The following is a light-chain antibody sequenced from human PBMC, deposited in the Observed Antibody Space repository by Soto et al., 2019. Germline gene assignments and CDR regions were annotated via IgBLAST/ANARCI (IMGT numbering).Light chain of an antibody. Sequence: DIQMTQSPSTLSASVGDRVTITCRASQSISSWLAWYQQKPGKAPKLLIYDASSLESGVPSRFSGSGSGTEFTLIVSSLQPDDSATYYCQQYNSYPLTFGGGTKVDIK. CDR3: QQYNSYPLT. CDR2: DAS. J-gene: IGKJ4*01. CDR1: QSISSW. V-gene: IGKV1-5*01.